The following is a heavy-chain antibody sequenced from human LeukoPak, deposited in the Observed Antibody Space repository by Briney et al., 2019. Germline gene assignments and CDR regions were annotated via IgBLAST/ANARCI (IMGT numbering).Heavy chain of an antibody. J-gene: IGHJ4*02. V-gene: IGHV3-7*01. Sequence: GGSLRLSCAASGFTFSSYWMSWVRQAPGKGLEWVANIKQDGSEKYYVDSVKCRFTISRDNAKNSLYLRMNSLRAEDTAVYYCAKDPIKPYDSSLTGDYFDYWGQGTLVTVSS. CDR1: GFTFSSYW. D-gene: IGHD3-22*01. CDR3: AKDPIKPYDSSLTGDYFDY. CDR2: IKQDGSEK.